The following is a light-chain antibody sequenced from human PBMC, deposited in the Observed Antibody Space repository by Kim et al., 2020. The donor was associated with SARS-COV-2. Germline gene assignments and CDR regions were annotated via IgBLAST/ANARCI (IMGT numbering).Light chain of an antibody. Sequence: PGGDAAPSCRASQSVSSNLAWYQQKPGQAPRLLIYGASTRATGIPARFSGSGSGTEFTLTISSLQSEDFAVYYCQQYNNWPPITFGQGTRLEIK. CDR2: GAS. V-gene: IGKV3-15*01. CDR1: QSVSSN. J-gene: IGKJ5*01. CDR3: QQYNNWPPIT.